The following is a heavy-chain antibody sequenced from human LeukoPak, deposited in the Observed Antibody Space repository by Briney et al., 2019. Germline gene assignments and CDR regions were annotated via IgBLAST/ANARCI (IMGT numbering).Heavy chain of an antibody. J-gene: IGHJ4*02. CDR2: IRYDGSNK. CDR3: AKDHSRITIFGVGPVDFDY. D-gene: IGHD3-3*01. Sequence: GGSLRLSCGASGFTFSSYGMHWVRQALGKGLEWVAFIRYDGSNKYYADSVKGRFTISRDNSKNTLYLQMNSLRAEDTAVYYCAKDHSRITIFGVGPVDFDYWGQGTLVTVSS. CDR1: GFTFSSYG. V-gene: IGHV3-30*02.